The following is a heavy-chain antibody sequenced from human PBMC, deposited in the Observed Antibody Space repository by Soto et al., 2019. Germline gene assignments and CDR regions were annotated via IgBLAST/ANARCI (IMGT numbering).Heavy chain of an antibody. J-gene: IGHJ4*02. D-gene: IGHD3-22*01. Sequence: PSETLSLTCTVSGGSISSGGYYWSWIRQHPGKGLEWIGYIYYSGSTYYNPSLKSRVTISVDTSKNQFSLKLSSVTAADTAVYYCARDLPLYDSRGYSWYYFDYWGQGTLVTVSS. CDR3: ARDLPLYDSRGYSWYYFDY. V-gene: IGHV4-31*03. CDR2: IYYSGST. CDR1: GGSISSGGYY.